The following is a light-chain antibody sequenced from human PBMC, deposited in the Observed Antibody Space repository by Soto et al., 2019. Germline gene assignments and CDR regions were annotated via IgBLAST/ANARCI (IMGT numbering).Light chain of an antibody. J-gene: IGKJ1*01. Sequence: EIVLTQSPGTLSFSPGERATLSCRASQSVSSNYLAWYQQKPGQAPRLLIFGTSFRATGIPDRFSGSGSGTEFTLTISRLEAEDFAVYYCQQYASSRTFGQGTKVEIK. CDR3: QQYASSRT. CDR2: GTS. CDR1: QSVSSNY. V-gene: IGKV3-20*01.